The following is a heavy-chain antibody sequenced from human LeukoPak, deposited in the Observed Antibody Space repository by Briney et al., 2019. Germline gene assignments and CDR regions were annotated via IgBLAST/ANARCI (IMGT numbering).Heavy chain of an antibody. Sequence: GGSPRLSCAASGFTFSSYEMNWVRQAPGKGLEWVSYISSSGSTIYYADSVKGRFTVSRDNAKNSLYLQMNSLRAEDTAVYYCARSVMDIVVVEAFDIWGQGTMVTVSS. CDR1: GFTFSSYE. CDR3: ARSVMDIVVVEAFDI. CDR2: ISSSGSTI. V-gene: IGHV3-48*03. D-gene: IGHD2-15*01. J-gene: IGHJ3*02.